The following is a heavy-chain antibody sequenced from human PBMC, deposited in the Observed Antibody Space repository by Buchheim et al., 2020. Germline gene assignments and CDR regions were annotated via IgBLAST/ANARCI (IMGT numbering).Heavy chain of an antibody. CDR2: INEVGSRI. D-gene: IGHD3-16*01. CDR1: GFTFRSYW. V-gene: IGHV3-74*01. Sequence: EVQVVEYGGGLVQPGGSLRLSCVASGFTFRSYWMHWVRQAPGKGLVWVSRINEVGSRIDHADSVKGRFSISIANAKNTPYLQMNRRRVEDTAVYYCAKDFGGPSDYWGQGTL. CDR3: AKDFGGPSDY. J-gene: IGHJ4*02.